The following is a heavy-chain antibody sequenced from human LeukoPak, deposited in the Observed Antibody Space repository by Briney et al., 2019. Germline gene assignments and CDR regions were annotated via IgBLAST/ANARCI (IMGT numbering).Heavy chain of an antibody. V-gene: IGHV3-7*04. CDR3: ARGSGDY. CDR1: GFTCSKYW. CDR2: IKQDGSEK. J-gene: IGHJ4*02. Sequence: PGGSLRLSCAASGFTCSKYWMSWVRQAPGKGLEWVANIKQDGSEKYYVDSVKGRFTISRDNAKNSLYPQMTSLRVEDTAVYYCARGSGDYSGQGTLVTVSS.